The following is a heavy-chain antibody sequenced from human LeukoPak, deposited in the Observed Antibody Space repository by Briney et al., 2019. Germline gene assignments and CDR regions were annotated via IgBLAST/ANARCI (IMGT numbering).Heavy chain of an antibody. CDR2: ISGYNGNT. Sequence: ASVKVSCKASGYTFTSYGINWARQAPGQGLEWMGWISGYNGNTYYAQKFQGRVTMTTDTSTSAAYLELRSLRSDDTAVYYCAREAYYDFWSGYYHNWFDPWGQGTLVTVSS. D-gene: IGHD3-3*01. CDR3: AREAYYDFWSGYYHNWFDP. J-gene: IGHJ5*02. CDR1: GYTFTSYG. V-gene: IGHV1-18*01.